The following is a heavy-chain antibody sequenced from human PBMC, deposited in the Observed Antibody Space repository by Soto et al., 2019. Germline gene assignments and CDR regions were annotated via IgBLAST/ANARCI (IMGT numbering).Heavy chain of an antibody. CDR3: ATSRRGYVLGY. CDR2: INSDGSST. CDR1: GFTFSSYW. V-gene: IGHV3-74*01. J-gene: IGHJ4*02. D-gene: IGHD1-1*01. Sequence: EVQLVESGGGLVQPGGSLRLSCAASGFTFSSYWMHWVRQAPGKGLVWVSRINSDGSSTSYADSVKGRFTISRDHAKNTLYLQMNRLRAEDTAVYYCATSRRGYVLGYWGRGTLVTVSP.